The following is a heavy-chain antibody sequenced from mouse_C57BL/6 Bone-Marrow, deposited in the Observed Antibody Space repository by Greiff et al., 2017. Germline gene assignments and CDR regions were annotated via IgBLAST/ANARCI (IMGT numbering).Heavy chain of an antibody. Sequence: VKLMESGPELVKPGASVKLSCKASGYTFTSYDINWVKQRPGQGLEWIGWIYPRDGSTKYNEKFKGKATLTVDTSSSTAYMELHSLTSEDSAVYFCASDYDSAWFAYWGQGTLVTVSA. D-gene: IGHD2-4*01. CDR2: IYPRDGST. V-gene: IGHV1-85*01. CDR1: GYTFTSYD. CDR3: ASDYDSAWFAY. J-gene: IGHJ3*01.